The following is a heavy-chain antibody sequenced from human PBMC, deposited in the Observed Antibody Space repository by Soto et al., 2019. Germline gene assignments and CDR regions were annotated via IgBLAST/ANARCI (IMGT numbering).Heavy chain of an antibody. D-gene: IGHD5-18*01. CDR3: ARELDTAMVYVDY. CDR2: ISSSSSYI. CDR1: GFTFSSYS. Sequence: GGSLRLSCAASGFTFSSYSMNWVRQAPGKGLEWVSSISSSSSYIYYADSVKGRFTISRDNAKNSLYLQMNSLRAEDTAVYYCARELDTAMVYVDYWGQGTLVTVSS. J-gene: IGHJ4*02. V-gene: IGHV3-21*01.